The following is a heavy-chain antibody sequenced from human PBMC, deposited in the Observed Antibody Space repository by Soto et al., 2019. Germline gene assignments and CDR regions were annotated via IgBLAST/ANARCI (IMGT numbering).Heavy chain of an antibody. CDR1: GFTFSSYS. CDR3: AKDPGLRYDHYYYSYYMDV. D-gene: IGHD4-17*01. Sequence: GGSLRLSCAASGFTFSSYSVNWVRQAPGKGLEWVSYISSSSSTIYYADSVKGRFTISRDNSKNTLYLQMNSLRAEDTAVYYCAKDPGLRYDHYYYSYYMDVWGKGTTVTVSS. V-gene: IGHV3-48*01. J-gene: IGHJ6*03. CDR2: ISSSSSTI.